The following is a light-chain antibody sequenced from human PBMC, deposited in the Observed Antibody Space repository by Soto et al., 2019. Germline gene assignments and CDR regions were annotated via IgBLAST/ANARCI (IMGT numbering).Light chain of an antibody. V-gene: IGKV3-20*01. J-gene: IGKJ2*01. CDR3: HCQEFPTSRVYT. CDR2: SGS. CDR1: QSLRSSY. Sequence: IVLTQSPGTLSLSPGETATLSCRASQSLRSSYVAWYQQRAGQAPRLLIYSGSSRATGFPDKFSGSGAGTDFTLTISRLDPEDSAVYYCHCQEFPTSRVYTFGQGTRLEIK.